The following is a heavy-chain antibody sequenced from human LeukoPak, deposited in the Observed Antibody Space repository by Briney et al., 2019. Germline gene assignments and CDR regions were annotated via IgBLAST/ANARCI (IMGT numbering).Heavy chain of an antibody. J-gene: IGHJ4*02. V-gene: IGHV3-66*01. Sequence: GGSLRLSCAASGFSVSSNYMSWVRQAPGKGLEWVSVIYSGGSEYYADSVKGRFTISRDNFKNRLYLQMNSLRAEDTAVYYCGRVMAGDYYDSGSYGYFDYWGQGTLVTVSS. D-gene: IGHD3-22*01. CDR3: GRVMAGDYYDSGSYGYFDY. CDR1: GFSVSSNY. CDR2: IYSGGSE.